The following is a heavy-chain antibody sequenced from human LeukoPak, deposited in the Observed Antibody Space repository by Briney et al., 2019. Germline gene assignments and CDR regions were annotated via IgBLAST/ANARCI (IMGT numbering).Heavy chain of an antibody. J-gene: IGHJ4*02. CDR2: IKGDGSEK. Sequence: PGGSLTLSCAASGFTFSTSWMSWVRQAPGKGLEWVANIKGDGSEKQYVDSVMGRFTVSRDNAKNSLYLQMNILRGDDTAVYYCAKYSGAYAIEYWGQGTLVTVSS. CDR1: GFTFSTSW. V-gene: IGHV3-7*02. D-gene: IGHD4-17*01. CDR3: AKYSGAYAIEY.